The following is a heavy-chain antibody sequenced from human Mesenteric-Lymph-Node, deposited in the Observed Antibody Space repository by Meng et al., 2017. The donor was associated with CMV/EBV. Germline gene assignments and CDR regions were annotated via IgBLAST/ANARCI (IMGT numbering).Heavy chain of an antibody. CDR3: ARDFSCSSDNCYQGIDP. D-gene: IGHD2-2*01. CDR1: GSVSSSNYY. CDR2: IYYGGST. V-gene: IGHV4-61*01. Sequence: GSVSSSNYYGTWIRQPPGKGLEWIGYIYYGGSTNYNPSLKSRVTISVDTSKNQFSLKLSSVTAADTAVYFCARDFSCSSDNCYQGIDPWGQGTLVTVSS. J-gene: IGHJ5*02.